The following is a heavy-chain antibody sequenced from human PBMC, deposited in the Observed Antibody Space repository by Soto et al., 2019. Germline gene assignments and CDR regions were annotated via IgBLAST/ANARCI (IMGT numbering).Heavy chain of an antibody. D-gene: IGHD3-10*01. CDR1: GYTFTSYY. Sequence: ASVKVSCKASGYTFTSYYMHWVRQAPGQGLEWMGIINPSGGSTSYAQKFQGRVTMTRDTSTSTVYMELSSLRSEDTAVYYCARDLYYGSGSYEFYFDYWGQGTLVTVSS. V-gene: IGHV1-46*03. CDR3: ARDLYYGSGSYEFYFDY. CDR2: INPSGGST. J-gene: IGHJ4*02.